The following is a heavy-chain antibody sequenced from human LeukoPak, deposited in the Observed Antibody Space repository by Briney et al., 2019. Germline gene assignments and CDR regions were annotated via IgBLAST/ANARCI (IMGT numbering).Heavy chain of an antibody. V-gene: IGHV4-34*01. CDR1: GGSFSGYY. J-gene: IGHJ4*02. CDR2: INQSGIT. Sequence: SETLSLTCAVYGGSFSGYYWSWIRQPPGKGLEWIGEINQSGITNYNPSLKSRVTISVDTSKNQFSLKLSSVTAADTAVYYCARKGSGMYYYGSGKEYYFDYWGQGTLVTVSS. CDR3: ARKGSGMYYYGSGKEYYFDY. D-gene: IGHD3-10*01.